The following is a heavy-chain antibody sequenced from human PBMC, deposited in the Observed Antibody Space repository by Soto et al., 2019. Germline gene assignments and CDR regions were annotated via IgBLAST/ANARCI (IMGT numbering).Heavy chain of an antibody. V-gene: IGHV3-7*01. J-gene: IGHJ4*02. CDR2: IKQDGSQK. Sequence: PGGSLRLSCAPSGFTFSTYWMSWVRQAPGKGLEWVANIKQDGSQKYYVDSVKGRFTISRDNAKNSLYLQMNSLRADDTAVYYCARVDNILRGVIRIYLFDFWGQGTLVTVSS. CDR3: ARVDNILRGVIRIYLFDF. D-gene: IGHD3-10*01. CDR1: GFTFSTYW.